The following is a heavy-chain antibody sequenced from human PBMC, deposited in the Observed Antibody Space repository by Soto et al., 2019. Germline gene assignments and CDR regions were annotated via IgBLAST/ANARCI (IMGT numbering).Heavy chain of an antibody. CDR2: IYTSGST. V-gene: IGHV4-4*07. J-gene: IGHJ5*02. Sequence: KTXXTLSLPCTVSGGSLSSYEWSWIRQPAGKGLEWIGRIYTSGSTNYNPSLKSRVTMSVDTSKNQFSLKLSSVTAADTAVYYCARDLGYLWFGELLSWFDPWGQGTLVTVSS. D-gene: IGHD3-10*01. CDR1: GGSLSSYE. CDR3: ARDLGYLWFGELLSWFDP.